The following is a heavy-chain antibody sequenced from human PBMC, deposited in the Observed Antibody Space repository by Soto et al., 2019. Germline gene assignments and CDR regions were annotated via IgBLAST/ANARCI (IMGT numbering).Heavy chain of an antibody. CDR2: IYYSGST. CDR3: ARNSPLLENDYYGMAV. CDR1: GGSISSGGYY. V-gene: IGHV4-31*03. D-gene: IGHD2-21*01. Sequence: SETLSLTCTVSGGSISSGGYYWSWIRQHPGKGLEWIGYIYYSGSTYYNPSLKGRVTMSVDTSKNQFSLKLRSVTAADTAVYYCARNSPLLENDYYGMAVWGQGTTVTVSS. J-gene: IGHJ6*02.